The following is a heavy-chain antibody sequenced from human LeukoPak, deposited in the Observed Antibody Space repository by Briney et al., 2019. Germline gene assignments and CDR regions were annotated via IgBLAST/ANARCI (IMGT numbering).Heavy chain of an antibody. CDR3: ARTSIVYCSSTSCLPVDY. Sequence: GRSLRLSCAASGFTFSSYGMHWVRQAPGKGLEWVAVIWYDGSNKYYADSVKGRFTISRDNSKNTLYLQMNSLRAEDTAVYYCARTSIVYCSSTSCLPVDYWGQGTLVTVSS. CDR2: IWYDGSNK. J-gene: IGHJ4*02. CDR1: GFTFSSYG. D-gene: IGHD2-2*01. V-gene: IGHV3-33*01.